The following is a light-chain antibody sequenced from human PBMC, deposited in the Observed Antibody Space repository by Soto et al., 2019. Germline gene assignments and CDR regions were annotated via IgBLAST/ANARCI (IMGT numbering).Light chain of an antibody. V-gene: IGKV3-15*01. Sequence: EIVMTQSPASLSVSPGDGATLSCRASQSVASNVAWYQQKPGQGPRLLIHGASTRAVGVPARFSGSGSGTVFTLTINSLRSEDFAVYYCQQYHNWPPQYTFGQGTKLQIK. CDR2: GAS. CDR3: QQYHNWPPQYT. J-gene: IGKJ2*01. CDR1: QSVASN.